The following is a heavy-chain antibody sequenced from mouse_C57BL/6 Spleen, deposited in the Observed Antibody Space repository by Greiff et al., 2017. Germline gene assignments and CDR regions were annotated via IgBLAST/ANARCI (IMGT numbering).Heavy chain of an antibody. CDR3: ARHGGLPSWFAY. D-gene: IGHD2-4*01. J-gene: IGHJ3*01. V-gene: IGHV5-9*01. CDR1: GFTFSSYT. CDR2: ISGGGGNT. Sequence: EVNLVESGGGLVKPGGSLKLSCAASGFTFSSYTMSWVRQTPEKRLEWVATISGGGGNTYYPDSVKGRFTISRDNAKNTLYLQMSSLRSEDTALYYCARHGGLPSWFAYWGQGTLVTVSA.